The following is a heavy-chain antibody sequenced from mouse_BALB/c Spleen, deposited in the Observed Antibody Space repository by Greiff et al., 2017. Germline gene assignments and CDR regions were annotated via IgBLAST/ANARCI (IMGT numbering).Heavy chain of an antibody. V-gene: IGHV5-4*02. Sequence: EVQRVESGGGLVKPGGSLKLSCAASGFTFSDYYMYWVRQTPEKRLEWVATISDGGSYTYYPDSVKGRFTISRDNAKNNLYLQMSSLRSEDTAMYYCASYYRGYAMDYWGQGTSVTVSS. J-gene: IGHJ4*01. CDR2: ISDGGSYT. CDR3: ASYYRGYAMDY. CDR1: GFTFSDYY. D-gene: IGHD2-12*01.